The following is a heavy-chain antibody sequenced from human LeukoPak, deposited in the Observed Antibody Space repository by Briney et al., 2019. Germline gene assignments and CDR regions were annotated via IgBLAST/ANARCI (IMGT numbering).Heavy chain of an antibody. J-gene: IGHJ4*02. CDR3: ARDEMATITPYYFDY. D-gene: IGHD5-24*01. CDR1: GFTLSSYG. CDR2: ISYDGSNK. Sequence: GGSLRLSCAASGFTLSSYGMHWVRQAPGKGLEWVAVISYDGSNKYYADSVKGRFTISRDNAKNSLYLQMNSLRAEDTAVYYCARDEMATITPYYFDYWGQGTLVTVSS. V-gene: IGHV3-30*03.